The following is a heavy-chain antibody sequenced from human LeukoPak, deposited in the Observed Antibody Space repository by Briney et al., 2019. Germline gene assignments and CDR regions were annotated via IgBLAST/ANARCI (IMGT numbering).Heavy chain of an antibody. Sequence: PSETLSLTCTVSGGSISSGGYYWSWIRQHPGKGLEWIGYIYYSGSTYYNPSLKSRATVSLDTSNHQFYLKLTSVTAADTAVYYCARAEIGSSWYKSSNWGQGTLVTVSS. D-gene: IGHD6-13*01. CDR1: GGSISSGGYY. CDR3: ARAEIGSSWYKSSN. V-gene: IGHV4-31*03. J-gene: IGHJ4*02. CDR2: IYYSGST.